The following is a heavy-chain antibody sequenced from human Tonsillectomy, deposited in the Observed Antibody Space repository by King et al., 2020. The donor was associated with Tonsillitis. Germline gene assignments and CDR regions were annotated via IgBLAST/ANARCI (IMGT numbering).Heavy chain of an antibody. CDR1: GFTFGDYA. Sequence: VQLVQSGGGLVKPGRSLRLSCTGSGFTFGDYAMSWFRQAPGKGLQWVGFTRSKVYGGTTEYAASVKGRFTISRDDSTSIAYLQMPSLKTEDTAVYYCTRGRAAVANYYYNGMDVWGQGTTVTVSS. V-gene: IGHV3-49*05. CDR2: TRSKVYGGTT. CDR3: TRGRAAVANYYYNGMDV. J-gene: IGHJ6*02. D-gene: IGHD6-19*01.